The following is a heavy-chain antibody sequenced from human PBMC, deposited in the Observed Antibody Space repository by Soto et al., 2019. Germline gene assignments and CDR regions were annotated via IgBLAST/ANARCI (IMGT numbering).Heavy chain of an antibody. V-gene: IGHV4-59*01. CDR1: GGSISSYY. Sequence: TSETLSLTCTVSGGSISSYYWSWIRQPPGRGLEWIGYFYYSGTTNYNPSLKSRVTISGDSSKNQFFLSLMSVTAADTAVYYCARDASGRPATYWGQGILVTVSS. J-gene: IGHJ4*02. CDR2: FYYSGTT. CDR3: ARDASGRPATY. D-gene: IGHD3-10*01.